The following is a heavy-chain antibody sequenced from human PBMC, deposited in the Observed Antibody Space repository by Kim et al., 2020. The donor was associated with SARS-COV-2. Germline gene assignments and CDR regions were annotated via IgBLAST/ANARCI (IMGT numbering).Heavy chain of an antibody. V-gene: IGHV3-33*01. Sequence: KYYADSVKGRFTISRDNSKNTLYLLMNSLRAEDTAVYYCARAVLPDAFDIWGQGTMVTVSS. CDR3: ARAVLPDAFDI. CDR2: K. J-gene: IGHJ3*02.